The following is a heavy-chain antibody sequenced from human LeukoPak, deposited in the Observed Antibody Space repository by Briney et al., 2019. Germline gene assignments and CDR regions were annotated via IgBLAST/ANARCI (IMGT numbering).Heavy chain of an antibody. D-gene: IGHD1-26*01. CDR3: ARGGGGSYEPRMDV. CDR2: IIPILGIA. Sequence: ASVKVSCKASGGTFSSYAISWVRQAPGQGLEWMGRIIPILGIANYAQKFQGRVTITADKSTSTAYMELSSLRSEDTAVYYCARGGGGSYEPRMDVWGQGTTVTVSS. J-gene: IGHJ6*02. CDR1: GGTFSSYA. V-gene: IGHV1-69*04.